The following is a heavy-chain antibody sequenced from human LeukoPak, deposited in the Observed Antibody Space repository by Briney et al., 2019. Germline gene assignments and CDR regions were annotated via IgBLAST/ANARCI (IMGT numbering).Heavy chain of an antibody. CDR2: ISYDGSDK. CDR3: AKDVGHCSGGDCSYLDY. CDR1: GFTFSSYS. D-gene: IGHD2-15*01. J-gene: IGHJ4*02. Sequence: PGGSLRLSCAASGFTFSSYSMNWVRQAPGKGLEWVAVISYDGSDKYYADSVKGRFTISRDNSKNTLYLQMNSLRAEDTAVYYCAKDVGHCSGGDCSYLDYWGQGTLVTVSS. V-gene: IGHV3-30*18.